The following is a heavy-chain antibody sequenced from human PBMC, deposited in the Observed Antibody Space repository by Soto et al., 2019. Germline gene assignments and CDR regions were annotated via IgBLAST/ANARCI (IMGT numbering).Heavy chain of an antibody. J-gene: IGHJ4*02. CDR1: GGSISSYY. V-gene: IGHV4-59*01. CDR2: IYYSGST. CDR3: ARDGGAGDFDY. D-gene: IGHD6-19*01. Sequence: SETLSLTCTVSGGSISSYYWSWIRQPPGKGLEWIGYIYYSGSTNYNPSLKSRVTISVDTSKNQFSLKLSSVTAADKAVYYCARDGGAGDFDYWGQGTLVTSPQ.